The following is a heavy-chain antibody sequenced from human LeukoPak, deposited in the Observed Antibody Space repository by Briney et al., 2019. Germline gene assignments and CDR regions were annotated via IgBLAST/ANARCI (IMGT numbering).Heavy chain of an antibody. J-gene: IGHJ6*02. Sequence: SETLSLTCVVYGGSFSEYYWSWIREPPGKGLEWIGQIDHSGSTNLNPSLQSRVTISIDTSESQFSLRLTSVTAADTAVYYCARVLQWLGYRMDVWGQGTTVPVSS. V-gene: IGHV4-34*01. CDR1: GGSFSEYY. CDR3: ARVLQWLGYRMDV. CDR2: IDHSGST. D-gene: IGHD6-19*01.